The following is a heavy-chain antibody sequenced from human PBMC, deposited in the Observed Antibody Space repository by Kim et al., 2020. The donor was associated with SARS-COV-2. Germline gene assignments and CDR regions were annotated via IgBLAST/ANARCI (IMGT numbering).Heavy chain of an antibody. D-gene: IGHD2-2*01. CDR1: GYSISSGYY. CDR2: IYHSGST. Sequence: SETLSLTCTVSGYSISSGYYWGWIRQPPGKGLEWIGSIYHSGSTYYNPSLKSRVTISVDTSKNQFSLKLSSVTAADTAVYYCAREPNVPIVVVPAAMSNWFDPWGQGTLVTVSS. CDR3: AREPNVPIVVVPAAMSNWFDP. J-gene: IGHJ5*02. V-gene: IGHV4-38-2*02.